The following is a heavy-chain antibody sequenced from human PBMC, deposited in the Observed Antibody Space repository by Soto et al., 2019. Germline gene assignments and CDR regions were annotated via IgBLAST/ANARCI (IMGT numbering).Heavy chain of an antibody. CDR3: ARDRYSSGWYDLDY. J-gene: IGHJ4*02. V-gene: IGHV3-33*01. Sequence: QVQLVESGGGVVQPGRSLRLSCAASGFTFSSYGMHWVRQAPGKGLEWVAVIWYDGSDKYYADSVKGRFTISRDNSKNTLYLQMNSLRAEETAVYYWARDRYSSGWYDLDYWGQGTLVTVSS. CDR1: GFTFSSYG. CDR2: IWYDGSDK. D-gene: IGHD6-19*01.